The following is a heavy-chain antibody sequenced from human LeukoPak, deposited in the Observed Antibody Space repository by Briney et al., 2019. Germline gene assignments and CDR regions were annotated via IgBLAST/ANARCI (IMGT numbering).Heavy chain of an antibody. Sequence: SETLSLTRAVSGGSFRVYYWGWLRQSPGKGLEWVGEVSDGAGTDYNPSLKSRVTSSVDTSKNQVSLRLSSVTAADTAVYYCARGREVGRSRGILYYGMDVWGQGTTVIVSS. J-gene: IGHJ6*02. D-gene: IGHD3-10*01. CDR3: ARGREVGRSRGILYYGMDV. CDR2: VSDGAGT. CDR1: GGSFRVYY. V-gene: IGHV4-34*01.